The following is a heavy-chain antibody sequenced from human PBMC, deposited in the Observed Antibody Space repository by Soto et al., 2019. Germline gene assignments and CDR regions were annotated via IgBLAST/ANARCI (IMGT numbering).Heavy chain of an antibody. D-gene: IGHD3-22*01. V-gene: IGHV5-10-1*01. J-gene: IGHJ3*02. CDR1: GYSFTSYW. CDR2: IDPSDSYT. Sequence: EVQLVQSGAEVKKPGESLRISCKGSGYSFTSYWISWVRQMPGKGLEWMGRIDPSDSYTNYSPSFQGHVTISADKSISTAYLQWSSLKASDTAMYYCAVGSGYYDSSGYYLVFAFDIWGQGTMVTVSS. CDR3: AVGSGYYDSSGYYLVFAFDI.